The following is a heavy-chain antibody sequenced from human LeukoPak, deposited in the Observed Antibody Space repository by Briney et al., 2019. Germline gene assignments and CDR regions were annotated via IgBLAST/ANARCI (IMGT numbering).Heavy chain of an antibody. D-gene: IGHD6-19*01. CDR1: GGTFSSYA. V-gene: IGHV1-69*13. CDR2: IIPIFGTA. Sequence: SVKVSCKASGGTFSSYAISWVRQAPGQGLEWMGGIIPIFGTASYAQKFQGRVTITADESTSTAYMELSSLRSEDTAVYYCARGGSGWSDFDYWGQGTLVTVST. CDR3: ARGGSGWSDFDY. J-gene: IGHJ4*02.